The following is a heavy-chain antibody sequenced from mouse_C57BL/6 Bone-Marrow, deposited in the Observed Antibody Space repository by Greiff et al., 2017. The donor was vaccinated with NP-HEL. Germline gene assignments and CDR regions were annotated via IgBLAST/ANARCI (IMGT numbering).Heavy chain of an antibody. Sequence: QVQLQQSGAELARPGASVKLSCKASGYTFTSYGISWVKQRTGQGLEWIGEIYPRSGNTSYNEKFKGKATLTADKSSSTAYMELRSLTSEDSAVYFCARLGRFAYWGQGTLVTVSA. J-gene: IGHJ3*01. CDR2: IYPRSGNT. CDR3: ARLGRFAY. CDR1: GYTFTSYG. D-gene: IGHD4-1*01. V-gene: IGHV1-81*01.